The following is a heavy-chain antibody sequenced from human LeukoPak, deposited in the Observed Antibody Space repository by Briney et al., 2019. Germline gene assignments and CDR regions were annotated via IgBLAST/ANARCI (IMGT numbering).Heavy chain of an antibody. Sequence: SVKVSCKASGGTFSNYAINWVRQAPGPGLEWMGGIIPIFGTANYAQKFQGRVTITADESTSTVYMELNSLKSEDTAVYYCARGWDYDSGGRPTAYVYWGQGTLVTVSS. V-gene: IGHV1-69*13. CDR1: GGTFSNYA. D-gene: IGHD3-22*01. CDR3: ARGWDYDSGGRPTAYVY. CDR2: IIPIFGTA. J-gene: IGHJ4*02.